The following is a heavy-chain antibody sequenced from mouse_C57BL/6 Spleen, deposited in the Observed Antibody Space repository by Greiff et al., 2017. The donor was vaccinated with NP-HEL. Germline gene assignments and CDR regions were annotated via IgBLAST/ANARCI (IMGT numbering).Heavy chain of an antibody. CDR2: ISDGGSYT. V-gene: IGHV5-4*03. J-gene: IGHJ2*01. D-gene: IGHD2-4*01. CDR3: ARGGDYDAFDY. CDR1: GFTFSSYA. Sequence: EVKVVESGGGLVKPGGSLKLSCAASGFTFSSYAMSWVRQTPEKRLEWVATISDGGSYTYYPDNVKGRFTISRDNAKNNLYLQMSHLKSEDTAMYYCARGGDYDAFDYWGQGTTLTVSS.